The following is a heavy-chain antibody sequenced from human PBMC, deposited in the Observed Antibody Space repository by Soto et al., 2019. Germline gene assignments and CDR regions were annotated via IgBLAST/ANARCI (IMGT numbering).Heavy chain of an antibody. CDR1: GGSISSGGYY. Sequence: SSETLSLTCTVSGGSISSGGYYWSWIRQHPGKGLEWIGYIYYSGSTYYNPSLKSRVTISVDTSKNQFSLKLSSVTAADTAVYYCARGRGRGYSYGYHFDYWGQGTLVTVSS. D-gene: IGHD5-18*01. CDR3: ARGRGRGYSYGYHFDY. V-gene: IGHV4-31*03. J-gene: IGHJ4*02. CDR2: IYYSGST.